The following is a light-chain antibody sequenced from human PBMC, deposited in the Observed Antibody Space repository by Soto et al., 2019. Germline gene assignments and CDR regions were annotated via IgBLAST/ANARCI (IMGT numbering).Light chain of an antibody. V-gene: IGLV2-23*01. J-gene: IGLJ1*01. CDR3: CSFASNTYV. Sequence: QSALTQPASVSGSPGQSITLSCTGTSSDVGSYNLVSWYQQHPGKAPKLMISEGGKRPSGVSNRFSGSKSGNTASLPISGLQAEDEAEYYCCSFASNTYVFGTGTKLTVL. CDR1: SSDVGSYNL. CDR2: EGG.